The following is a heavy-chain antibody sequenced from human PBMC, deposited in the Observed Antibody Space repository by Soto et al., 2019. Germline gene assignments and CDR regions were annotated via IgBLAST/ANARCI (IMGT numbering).Heavy chain of an antibody. CDR2: ISSDGSRT. CDR1: GFTFSTFW. V-gene: IGHV3-74*01. J-gene: IGHJ4*02. D-gene: IGHD5-18*01. CDR3: ARVYSSLSSYDY. Sequence: GGSLRLSCAASGFTFSTFWMHWVRQAPGKGLVWVSRISSDGSRTSYADSVKGRFTISRDNAKNTLYLQMNSLRAEDTAIYYCARVYSSLSSYDYWGQGTLFTVSS.